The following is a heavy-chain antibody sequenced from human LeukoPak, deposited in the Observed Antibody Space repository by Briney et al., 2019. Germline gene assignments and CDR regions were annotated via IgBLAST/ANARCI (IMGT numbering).Heavy chain of an antibody. J-gene: IGHJ5*02. CDR3: ARGLGGEYDNWFDP. Sequence: SETLSPTCTVSAGSISSYYWSCIRQPARKGQEWIGRIYTSGSTNDNPSLKSRVTMSVDTSKNQFSLKLSAVTAADTAVYYCARGLGGEYDNWFDPGGQGTLVTVSS. CDR1: AGSISSYY. CDR2: IYTSGST. V-gene: IGHV4-4*07. D-gene: IGHD4-17*01.